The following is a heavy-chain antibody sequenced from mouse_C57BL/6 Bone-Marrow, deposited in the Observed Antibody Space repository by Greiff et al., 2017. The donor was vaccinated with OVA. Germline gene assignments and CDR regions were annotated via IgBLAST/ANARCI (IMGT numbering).Heavy chain of an antibody. V-gene: IGHV1-81*01. J-gene: IGHJ2*01. Sequence: QVQLQQSGAELARPGASVKLSCKASGYTFTSYGISWVKQRTGQGLEWIGEIYPRSGNTYYNEKFKGKATLTADKSSSTAYMELRSLTSEDSAVDFCARRGSTTVVGGYWGQGTTLTVSS. CDR2: IYPRSGNT. CDR1: GYTFTSYG. D-gene: IGHD1-1*01. CDR3: ARRGSTTVVGGY.